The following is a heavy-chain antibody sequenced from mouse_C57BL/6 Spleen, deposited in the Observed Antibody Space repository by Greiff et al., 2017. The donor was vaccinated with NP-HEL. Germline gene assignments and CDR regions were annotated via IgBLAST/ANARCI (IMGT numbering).Heavy chain of an antibody. CDR1: GFSLTSYG. J-gene: IGHJ1*03. D-gene: IGHD2-4*01. Sequence: VQPQESGPGLVAPSQSLSITCTVSGFSLTSYGVDWVRQSPGKGLEWLGVIWGVGSTNYNSALKSRLSISKDNSKSQVFLKMNSLQTDDTAMYYCARSYYDYDGWYFDVWGTGTTVTVSS. CDR2: IWGVGST. V-gene: IGHV2-6*01. CDR3: ARSYYDYDGWYFDV.